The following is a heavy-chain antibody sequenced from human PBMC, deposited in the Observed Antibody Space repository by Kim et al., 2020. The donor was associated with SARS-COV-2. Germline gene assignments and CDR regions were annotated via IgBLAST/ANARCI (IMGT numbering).Heavy chain of an antibody. J-gene: IGHJ4*02. Sequence: ASVKVSCKASGYTFNNYDINWVRQATGQGLEWMGWMNTNSGNTGSAQKFQGRVTMTRNTSISTAYMELSSLKSEDTAIYYCAFRSTVTTTIDYWGQGTLV. V-gene: IGHV1-8*01. CDR2: MNTNSGNT. CDR1: GYTFNNYD. CDR3: AFRSTVTTTIDY. D-gene: IGHD4-17*01.